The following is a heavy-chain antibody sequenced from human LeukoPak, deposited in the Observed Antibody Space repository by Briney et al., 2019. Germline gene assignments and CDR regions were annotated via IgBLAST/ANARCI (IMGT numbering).Heavy chain of an antibody. Sequence: SETLSLTCTVSGGSISSGPYYWSWVRQHPGKGLEWIGYSHYTGSTYYNPSLKSRVTISVDTSKNQLSLEVTSVTAADTAIYYCARVPLWWLTPFDFWGQGTLATVSS. J-gene: IGHJ4*02. CDR3: ARVPLWWLTPFDF. V-gene: IGHV4-31*03. CDR2: SHYTGST. D-gene: IGHD5-12*01. CDR1: GGSISSGPYY.